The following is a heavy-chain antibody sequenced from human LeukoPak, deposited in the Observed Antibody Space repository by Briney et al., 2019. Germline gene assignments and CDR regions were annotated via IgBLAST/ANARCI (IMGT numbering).Heavy chain of an antibody. CDR2: IYYSGST. CDR1: GGSISSSSYY. CDR3: ARGWFGELLGY. V-gene: IGHV4-39*07. D-gene: IGHD3-10*01. J-gene: IGHJ4*02. Sequence: SETLSLTCTVSGGSISSSSYYWGWIRQPPGKGLEWIGSIYYSGSTYYNPSLKSRVTISVDTPKNQFSLKLSSVTAADTAVYYCARGWFGELLGYWGQGTLVTVSS.